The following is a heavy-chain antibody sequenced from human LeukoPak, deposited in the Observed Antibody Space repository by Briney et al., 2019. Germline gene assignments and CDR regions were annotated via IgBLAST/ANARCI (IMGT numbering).Heavy chain of an antibody. CDR2: ISHTEGT. D-gene: IGHD2-21*01. J-gene: IGHJ4*02. CDR3: ARIRCGHSGSVCYNH. V-gene: IGHV4-34*01. CDR1: GVSINDYY. Sequence: SEALSLTCGVFGVSINDYYWSWIRQSPGKGLEWIGEISHTEGTRYNPSLESRVTMSVGTSENQLSLKLIFVTAADTAVYYCARIRCGHSGSVCYNHWGLGTLVTVSS.